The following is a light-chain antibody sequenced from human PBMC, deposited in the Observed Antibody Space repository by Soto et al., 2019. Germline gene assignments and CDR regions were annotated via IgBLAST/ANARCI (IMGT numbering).Light chain of an antibody. J-gene: IGLJ1*01. Sequence: QSALTQPASVSGSPGQSITISCTGTNSDVGGYNYVSWYQQYPGTVPKLIIFEVSNRPSGVSYRFSGSKSGNTASLTISGLQAEDEADYYCRSYPSTNTRVFVTGTTV. CDR1: NSDVGGYNY. CDR2: EVS. CDR3: RSYPSTNTRV. V-gene: IGLV2-14*01.